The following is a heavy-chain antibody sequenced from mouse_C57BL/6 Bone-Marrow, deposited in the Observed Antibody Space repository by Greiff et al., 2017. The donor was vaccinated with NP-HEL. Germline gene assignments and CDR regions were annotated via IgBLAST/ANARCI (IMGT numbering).Heavy chain of an antibody. D-gene: IGHD2-1*01. V-gene: IGHV1-26*01. CDR2: INPNNGGT. CDR3: ALVYSQRGFAY. J-gene: IGHJ3*01. CDR1: GYTFTDYY. Sequence: VQLQQSGPELVKPGASVKISCKASGYTFTDYYMNWVKQSHGKSLEWIGDINPNNGGTSYNQKFKGKATLTVDKSSSTAYMELRSLTSEDSAVYYCALVYSQRGFAYWGQGTLVTVSA.